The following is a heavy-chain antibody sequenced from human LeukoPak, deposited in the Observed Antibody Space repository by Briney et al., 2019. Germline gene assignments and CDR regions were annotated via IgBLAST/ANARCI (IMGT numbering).Heavy chain of an antibody. V-gene: IGHV3-30*18. CDR3: AKVEDTGPFDP. CDR2: ISYDGSNK. CDR1: GFTFSSYG. J-gene: IGHJ5*02. D-gene: IGHD5-18*01. Sequence: GGSLRLSCAASGFTFSSYGMHWVRQAPGKGLEWVAVISYDGSNKYYADSVEGRFTISRDNSKNTLYLQMNSLRAEDTAVYYCAKVEDTGPFDPWGQGTLVTVSS.